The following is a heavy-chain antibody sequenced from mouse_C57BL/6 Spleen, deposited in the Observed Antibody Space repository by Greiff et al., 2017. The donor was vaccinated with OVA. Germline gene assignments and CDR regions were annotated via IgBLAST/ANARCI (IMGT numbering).Heavy chain of an antibody. Sequence: QVQLQQSGPELVKPGASVKISCKASGYAFSSSWMNWVKQRPGKGLEWIGRIYPGDGDTNYNGKFKGKATLTADKSSSTAYMQLSSLTSEDSAVYYCARSGYGSPHYFDYWGQGTTLTVSS. CDR2: IYPGDGDT. J-gene: IGHJ2*01. V-gene: IGHV1-82*01. CDR3: ARSGYGSPHYFDY. D-gene: IGHD2-1*01. CDR1: GYAFSSSW.